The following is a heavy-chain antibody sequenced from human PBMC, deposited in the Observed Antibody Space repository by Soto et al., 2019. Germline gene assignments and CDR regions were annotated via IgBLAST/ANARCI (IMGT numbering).Heavy chain of an antibody. CDR3: ACIFSGGYGYGFYYYGMDV. J-gene: IGHJ6*02. CDR2: LYCRGSS. Sequence: PSATQSLPCTVSGGSIRSSSYYWGWLRQPPGKGLEWIGSLYCRGSSSNIPSLKSRVTISVDTSNNQFSLKLFSVTAADTAVYFCACIFSGGYGYGFYYYGMDVWGQGT. CDR1: GGSIRSSSYY. V-gene: IGHV4-39*01. D-gene: IGHD5-18*01.